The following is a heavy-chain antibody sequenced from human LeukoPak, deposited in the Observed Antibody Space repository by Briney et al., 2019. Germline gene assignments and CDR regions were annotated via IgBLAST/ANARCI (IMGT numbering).Heavy chain of an antibody. CDR3: ARAPHTMVRGVIVPLFSFNY. CDR1: GFTFSSYS. CDR2: ISSSSSYI. V-gene: IGHV3-21*01. Sequence: PGGSLRLSCAASGFTFSSYSMNWVRQAPGKGLEWVSSISSSSSYIYYADSVKGRFTISRDNAKNSLYLQMNSLRAEDTAVYYCARAPHTMVRGVIVPLFSFNYWGQGTLVTVSS. D-gene: IGHD3-10*01. J-gene: IGHJ4*02.